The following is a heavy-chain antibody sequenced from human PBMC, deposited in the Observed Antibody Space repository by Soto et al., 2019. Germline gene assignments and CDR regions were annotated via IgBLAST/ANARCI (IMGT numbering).Heavy chain of an antibody. D-gene: IGHD2-2*02. J-gene: IGHJ6*02. V-gene: IGHV4-34*01. CDR2: INHSGST. CDR1: DGSFSGYY. CDR3: ARDNVVPAAIVLPENYYYYGMDV. Sequence: SETLSLTSAVDDGSFSGYYWSLIRQPPGKGLEWIGEINHSGSTNYNPSLKSRVTISVDTSKNQFSLKLSSVTAADTAVYYCARDNVVPAAIVLPENYYYYGMDVWGQGTTVTVSS.